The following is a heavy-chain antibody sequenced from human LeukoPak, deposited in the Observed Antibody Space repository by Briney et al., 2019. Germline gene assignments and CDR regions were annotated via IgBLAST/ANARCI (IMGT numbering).Heavy chain of an antibody. J-gene: IGHJ4*02. CDR3: TRAPIPGNY. CDR1: GYSLSDYY. Sequence: ASVKVSCKASGYSLSDYYVHWVRQAPGQGLEWMGWMNPHSGNTGYAQKFQGRVTMTRDTSIRTAYMELSSLTSDDTAVYYCTRAPIPGNYWGQGTLVTVSS. CDR2: MNPHSGNT. D-gene: IGHD3-10*01. V-gene: IGHV1-8*02.